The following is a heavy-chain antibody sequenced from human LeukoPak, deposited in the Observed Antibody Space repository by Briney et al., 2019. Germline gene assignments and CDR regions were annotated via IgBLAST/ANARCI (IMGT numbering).Heavy chain of an antibody. J-gene: IGHJ5*02. Sequence: TSETLSLTCTVSGGSISSSSYYWGWIRQPPGKGLEWIGSIYYSGTTYYNPSLKSRVTLSVDTSKNQFPLRLTSVTAADTAVYYCAREYSGTFDPWGQGTLVTVSS. D-gene: IGHD1-26*01. CDR2: IYYSGTT. V-gene: IGHV4-39*01. CDR1: GGSISSSSYY. CDR3: AREYSGTFDP.